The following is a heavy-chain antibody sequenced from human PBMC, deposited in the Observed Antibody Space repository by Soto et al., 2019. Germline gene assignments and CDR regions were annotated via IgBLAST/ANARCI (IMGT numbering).Heavy chain of an antibody. V-gene: IGHV3-33*01. J-gene: IGHJ4*02. D-gene: IGHD3-16*01. Sequence: QVQLRESGGGEGQPGRSLRISCEASGFTFSSYGMHWVRQAPGKGLEWVAVIWQDGTTEEYAESVKGRFKISRDDSKKMVFLELNNLQAEDTAVYYCARDEVWGTPRFYFRFWGQGIRVIVSS. CDR1: GFTFSSYG. CDR3: ARDEVWGTPRFYFRF. CDR2: IWQDGTTE.